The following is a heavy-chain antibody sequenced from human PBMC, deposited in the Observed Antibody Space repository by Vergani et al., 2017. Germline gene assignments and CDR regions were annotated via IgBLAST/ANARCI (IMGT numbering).Heavy chain of an antibody. V-gene: IGHV4-30-4*01. CDR3: ARGGVYSSSSDYYYYYYMDV. J-gene: IGHJ6*03. Sequence: QVQLQESGPGLVKPSQTLSLTCTVSGGSISSGDYYWSWIRQPPGKGLEWIEYIYYSGSTYYNPSLKSRVTISVDTSKNQFSLKLSSVTAADTAVYYCARGGVYSSSSDYYYYYYMDVWGKGTTVTVSS. D-gene: IGHD6-6*01. CDR1: GGSISSGDYY. CDR2: IYYSGST.